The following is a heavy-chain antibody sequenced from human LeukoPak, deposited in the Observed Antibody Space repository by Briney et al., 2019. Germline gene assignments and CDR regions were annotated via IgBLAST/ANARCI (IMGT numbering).Heavy chain of an antibody. J-gene: IGHJ4*02. Sequence: SGGSLRLSCAASGVTFSSFAMHWVRQAPGKGLEWVAVISYDGSNKYYADSVKGRFTISRDNSKNTLYLQMNSLRAEDTAVYYCARVRVRGVFDYWGQGTLVTVSS. CDR2: ISYDGSNK. D-gene: IGHD3-10*01. CDR3: ARVRVRGVFDY. V-gene: IGHV3-30*04. CDR1: GVTFSSFA.